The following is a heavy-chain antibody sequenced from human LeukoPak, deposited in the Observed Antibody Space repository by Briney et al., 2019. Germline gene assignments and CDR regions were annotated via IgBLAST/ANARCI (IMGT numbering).Heavy chain of an antibody. V-gene: IGHV4-59*01. J-gene: IGHJ4*02. D-gene: IGHD3-22*01. CDR1: GGSISSYY. CDR2: IYYSGST. Sequence: SETLSLTCTVSGGSISSYYWSWIRQPPGKGLEWIGYIYYSGSTNYNSSLKSRVTISVDTSKNQFSLKLSSVTAADTAVYYCARDPYDSSGTFDYWGQGTLVTVSS. CDR3: ARDPYDSSGTFDY.